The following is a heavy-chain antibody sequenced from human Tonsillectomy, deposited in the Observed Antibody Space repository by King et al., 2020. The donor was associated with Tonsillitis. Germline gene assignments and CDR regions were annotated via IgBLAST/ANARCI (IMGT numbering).Heavy chain of an antibody. Sequence: QLQLQESGPGVVKPSETLSLTCPVSGGSISSNLYFWGWIRQPPGKGLEWIGTVYYTGTTYYNPSLKSRVTISVDTSRSQFSLKMNSVTAAGTAVYFCARFDIVGPTKAFDIWGQGTRVTVSS. CDR2: VYYTGTT. CDR1: GGSISSNLYF. D-gene: IGHD1-26*01. V-gene: IGHV4-39*07. CDR3: ARFDIVGPTKAFDI. J-gene: IGHJ3*02.